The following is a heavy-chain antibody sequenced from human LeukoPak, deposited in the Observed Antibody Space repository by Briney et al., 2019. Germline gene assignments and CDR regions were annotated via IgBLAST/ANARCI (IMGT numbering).Heavy chain of an antibody. CDR1: GYTFTGYY. D-gene: IGHD1-26*01. J-gene: IGHJ6*03. V-gene: IGHV1-2*02. CDR2: INPNSGGT. CDR3: ARTRAEVGATNNYYYYYMDV. Sequence: ASVKVSCKASGYTFTGYYMHWVRQAPGQGLEWMGWINPNSGGTNYAQKFQGRVTMTRDTSISTAYMELRSLRSDDTAVYYCARTRAEVGATNNYYYYYMDVWGKGTTATISS.